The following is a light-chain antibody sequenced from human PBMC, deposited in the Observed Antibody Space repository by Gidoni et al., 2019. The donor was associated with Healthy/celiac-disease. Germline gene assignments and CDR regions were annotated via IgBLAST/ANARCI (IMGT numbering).Light chain of an antibody. J-gene: IGKJ1*01. Sequence: DIQMTQSPSSLSASVGDRVTITCRASQGISNYLAWYQQKPGKVPKLLIYAASTLQSGVPSRFSGSGSGTDFTLTISSLQPEDVATYYCQKYNSAASTFXXXTKVEIK. CDR2: AAS. CDR1: QGISNY. CDR3: QKYNSAAST. V-gene: IGKV1-27*01.